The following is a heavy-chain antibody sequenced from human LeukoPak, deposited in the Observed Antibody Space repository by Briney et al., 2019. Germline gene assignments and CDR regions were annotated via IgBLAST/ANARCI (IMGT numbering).Heavy chain of an antibody. CDR2: IYYSGST. D-gene: IGHD2-21*01. CDR3: ARDRGILWWDLDY. V-gene: IGHV4-59*01. Sequence: PSETLSLTCTVSRGSIRSYYWSWIRQPPGKGLEWIGYIYYSGSTNYNPSLKSRVTISVDTSKNQFSLKLSSVTAADTAVYYCARDRGILWWDLDYWGQGTLVTVSS. CDR1: RGSIRSYY. J-gene: IGHJ4*02.